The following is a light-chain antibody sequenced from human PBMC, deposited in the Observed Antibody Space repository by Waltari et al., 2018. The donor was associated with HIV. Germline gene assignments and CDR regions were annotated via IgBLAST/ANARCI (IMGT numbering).Light chain of an antibody. CDR2: KAS. CDR1: QSISSG. J-gene: IGKJ1*01. CDR3: QQYNSYSTWT. V-gene: IGKV1-5*03. Sequence: DIQMTQSPSTLSASVGNRVHITCRASQSISSGLAWYQQRPGKAPKLLIYKASSLESGVPSRFSGSGSGTEFTLTISSLQPDDFATYYCQQYNSYSTWTFGQGTKVEIK.